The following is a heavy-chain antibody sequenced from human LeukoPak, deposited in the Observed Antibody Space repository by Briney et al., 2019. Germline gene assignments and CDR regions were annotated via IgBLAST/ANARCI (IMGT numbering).Heavy chain of an antibody. V-gene: IGHV3-30*04. CDR3: ARDRLEWTYYYYYMDV. CDR2: ISYDGSNK. CDR1: GFTFSSYA. J-gene: IGHJ6*03. D-gene: IGHD3-3*01. Sequence: GGSLRLSCAASGFTFSSYAMHWVRQAPGKGLEWVAVISYDGSNKYYADSVKGRFTISRDNSKNTLYLQMNSLRAEDTAVYYCARDRLEWTYYYYYMDVWGKGTTVTVSS.